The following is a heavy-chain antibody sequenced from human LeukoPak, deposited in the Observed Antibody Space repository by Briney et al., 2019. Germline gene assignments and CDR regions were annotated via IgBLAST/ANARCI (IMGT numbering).Heavy chain of an antibody. J-gene: IGHJ6*02. Sequence: SETLSLTCTVSGGSISSYYWSWSRQPPGEGLEWSGRIYTSGSSTNNPSLKSRVTMSVDTSKNQFSLKLSSVTAADTAVYYCAREPPIMITFGGVIVENYGMDVWGQGTTVTVSS. CDR2: IYTSGSS. CDR1: GGSISSYY. CDR3: AREPPIMITFGGVIVENYGMDV. D-gene: IGHD3-16*02. V-gene: IGHV4-4*07.